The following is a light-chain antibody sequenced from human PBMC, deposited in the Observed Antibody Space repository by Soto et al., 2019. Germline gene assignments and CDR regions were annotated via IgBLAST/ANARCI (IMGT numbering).Light chain of an antibody. Sequence: EIVMTQSPATLSVSPGERATLSCMASQSVSSNLAWYQQKPGQAPMLLIYGASTRATGIPARFSGSGSGTEFTLTISSLQSEDFAVYYCQQYHNWPPMAFGQGTKVEIK. CDR1: QSVSSN. J-gene: IGKJ1*01. V-gene: IGKV3-15*01. CDR3: QQYHNWPPMA. CDR2: GAS.